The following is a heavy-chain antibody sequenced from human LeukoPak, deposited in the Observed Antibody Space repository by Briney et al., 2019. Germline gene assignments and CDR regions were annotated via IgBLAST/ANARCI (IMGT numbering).Heavy chain of an antibody. J-gene: IGHJ4*02. CDR2: IYYSGST. D-gene: IGHD6-13*01. CDR1: GGSISTSSYY. V-gene: IGHV4-39*07. CDR3: AREGYASNWYPD. Sequence: SETLSLTCTVSGGSISTSSYYWGWIRQPPGKGLEWIGSIYYSGSTYYNPSLKSRVTISVDTSKNQFSLKLRSVTAADTAMYYCAREGYASNWYPDWGQGTLVTVFS.